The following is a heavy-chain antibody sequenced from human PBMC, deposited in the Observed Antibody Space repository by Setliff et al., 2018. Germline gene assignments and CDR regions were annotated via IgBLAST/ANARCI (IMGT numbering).Heavy chain of an antibody. J-gene: IGHJ3*02. CDR3: ARVDGYNSAFDI. V-gene: IGHV1-58*02. CDR2: IVVGSGNT. Sequence: SVKVSCKASGGTFSSYAISWVRQAPGQRLEWIGWIVVGSGNTNYAQKFQERVTITRDMSTSTAYMELRSLRSDDTAVYYCARVDGYNSAFDIWGQGTMVTVSS. D-gene: IGHD5-12*01. CDR1: GGTFSSYA.